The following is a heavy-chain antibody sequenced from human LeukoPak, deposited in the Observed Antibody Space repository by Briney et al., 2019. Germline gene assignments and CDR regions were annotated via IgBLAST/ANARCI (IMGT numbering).Heavy chain of an antibody. CDR2: ISGSGGST. CDR3: AKDGYYYDSSGYYDY. V-gene: IGHV3-23*01. CDR1: GFTFSSYA. D-gene: IGHD3-22*01. Sequence: PGRSLRLSCAASGFTFSSYAMSWVRQAPGKGLEWVSAISGSGGSTYYADSVKGRFTISRDNSKNTLYLQMNSLRAEDTAVYYCAKDGYYYDSSGYYDYWGQGTLVTVSS. J-gene: IGHJ4*02.